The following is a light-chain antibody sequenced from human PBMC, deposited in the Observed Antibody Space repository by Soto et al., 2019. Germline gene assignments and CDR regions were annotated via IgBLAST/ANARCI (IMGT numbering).Light chain of an antibody. Sequence: DTVLRPSPCTLSLSPGERATLSCRASQSVSSSYLAWYQQKPGQAPRLLIYGASSRATGIPDRFSGSGSGTDFTLTISRLEPEDFAVYYCQQYGSSPRTFGQGTRLEI. CDR2: GAS. V-gene: IGKV3-20*01. CDR3: QQYGSSPRT. CDR1: QSVSSSY. J-gene: IGKJ5*01.